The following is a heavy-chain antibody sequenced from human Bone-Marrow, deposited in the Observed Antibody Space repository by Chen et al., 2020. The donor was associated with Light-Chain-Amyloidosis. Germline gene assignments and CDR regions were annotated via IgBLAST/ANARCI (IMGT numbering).Heavy chain of an antibody. J-gene: IGHJ5*02. CDR3: ARDTYYYDNIDYYSWFDP. D-gene: IGHD3-22*01. Sequence: EVQLLESGGGLVRPGGSLRLSCAASGFSFNDYAISWVRQAPGKGLEWVSDISDSGGNTNYADSVKGRFTISRDNSKNTLYLDMNSLRVDDTALYYCARDTYYYDNIDYYSWFDPWGQGTLVTVSS. V-gene: IGHV3-23*01. CDR2: ISDSGGNT. CDR1: GFSFNDYA.